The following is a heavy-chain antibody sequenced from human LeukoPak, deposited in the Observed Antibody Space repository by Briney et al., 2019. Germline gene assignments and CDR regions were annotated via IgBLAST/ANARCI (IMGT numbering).Heavy chain of an antibody. CDR1: GYTFTDYY. D-gene: IGHD3-22*01. V-gene: IGHV1-2*02. CDR3: ARGPDYYESPYFQH. Sequence: GASVKVSCKASGYTFTDYYMHWVRQARGQGLEWMGWINPHSGGTDHAQKFQGRVTMTRDTSINTLYMELSSLRSDDTAVYYCARGPDYYESPYFQHWGQGTRVTVSS. J-gene: IGHJ1*01. CDR2: INPHSGGT.